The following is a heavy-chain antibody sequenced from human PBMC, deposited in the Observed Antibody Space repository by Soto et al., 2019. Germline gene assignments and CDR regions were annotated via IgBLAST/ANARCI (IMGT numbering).Heavy chain of an antibody. V-gene: IGHV3-23*01. J-gene: IGHJ4*02. D-gene: IGHD2-2*01. Sequence: GGSLRLSCAASGFTFSSYAMNWVRQAPGKGLEWVSGISGSGGSTYYADSVKGRFTISRDYSKNTLYLQMNSLRAEDTAVYYCAKPLRNQPLCTFDYWGQGTLVTVSS. CDR2: ISGSGGST. CDR3: AKPLRNQPLCTFDY. CDR1: GFTFSSYA.